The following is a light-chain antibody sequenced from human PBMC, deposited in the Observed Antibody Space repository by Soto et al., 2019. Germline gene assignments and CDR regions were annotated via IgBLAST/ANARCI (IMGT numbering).Light chain of an antibody. V-gene: IGLV1-44*01. CDR1: TSNIGSNA. CDR2: SND. J-gene: IGLJ2*01. CDR3: TAWDDRLNGRL. Sequence: QSVLTQPPSASGTPGQRVTFSFSGSTSNIGSNAVNWYQQLPGTAPKLLIYSNDRRPSGVPDRFSGSKSGTSASLAISGLQSEDEADYYCTAWDDRLNGRLFGGGTKLTVL.